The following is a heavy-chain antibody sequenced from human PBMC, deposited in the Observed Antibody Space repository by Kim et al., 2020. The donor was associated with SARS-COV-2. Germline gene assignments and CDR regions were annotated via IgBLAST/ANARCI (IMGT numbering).Heavy chain of an antibody. J-gene: IGHJ5*01. Sequence: GGSLRLSCAASGFTFSSYAMSWVRQAPGKGLEWVSAISGSGGSTYYADSVKGRFTISRDNSKNTLYLQMNSLRAEDTAVYYCAKAQSLRVGMVRGALASWGQGTLVTVAS. D-gene: IGHD3-10*01. V-gene: IGHV3-23*01. CDR1: GFTFSSYA. CDR3: AKAQSLRVGMVRGALAS. CDR2: ISGSGGST.